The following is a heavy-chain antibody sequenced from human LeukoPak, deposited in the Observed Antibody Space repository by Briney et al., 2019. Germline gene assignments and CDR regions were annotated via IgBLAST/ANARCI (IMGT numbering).Heavy chain of an antibody. D-gene: IGHD2-21*02. CDR1: GFTFNRCW. CDR3: TSWGDTTAEYFQR. CDR2: INPDGRDT. J-gene: IGHJ1*01. Sequence: GGSLRLSGVVSGFTFNRCWMNWVRQAPGKGLEWVAHINPDGRDTYYVDSVKGRFTISRDNAQNSMYLQMNSLRVEDTAVYYCTSWGDTTAEYFQRWGQGTLVTVSS. V-gene: IGHV3-7*01.